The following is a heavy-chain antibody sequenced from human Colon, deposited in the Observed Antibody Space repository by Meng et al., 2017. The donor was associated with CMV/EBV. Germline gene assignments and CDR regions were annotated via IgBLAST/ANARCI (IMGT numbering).Heavy chain of an antibody. D-gene: IGHD1-26*01. J-gene: IGHJ4*02. CDR1: GFDFSTYN. CDR3: ARCYSGSSYSFDY. CDR2: ISISSGYI. Sequence: GGSLRLSCEASGFDFSTYNMNWVRQAPGKGPEWVASISISSGYIYYADSLKGRFTISRDNAKNSLFLQMNSLGAEDTAVYYCARCYSGSSYSFDYWGQGALVTVS. V-gene: IGHV3-21*01.